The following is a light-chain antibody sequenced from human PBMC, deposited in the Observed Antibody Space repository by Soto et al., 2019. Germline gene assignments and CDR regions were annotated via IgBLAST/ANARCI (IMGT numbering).Light chain of an antibody. Sequence: QLVLTQSPSASASLGALVKLTCTLSSGHSSYAIAWHQQQPEKGPRYLMKLNSDGSHSKGDGIPDRFSGSSSGTERYLTISSLQSEDEADYYCQTWSTGIRVFGGGTKLTVL. J-gene: IGLJ3*02. CDR1: SGHSSYA. V-gene: IGLV4-69*01. CDR3: QTWSTGIRV. CDR2: LNSDGSH.